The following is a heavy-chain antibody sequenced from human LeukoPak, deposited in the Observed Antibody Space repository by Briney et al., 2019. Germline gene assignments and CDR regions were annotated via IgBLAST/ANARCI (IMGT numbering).Heavy chain of an antibody. Sequence: GGSLRPPCEAPDFTFRGYGMNGVRKAPGKGLEWWQVISYDGSNKYYADSVKGRFTISRDNSKNTLYLQMNSLRAEDTAVYYCAKSFPDSPMSELDYWGQGTLVTVSS. V-gene: IGHV3-30*18. CDR3: AKSFPDSPMSELDY. CDR1: DFTFRGYG. J-gene: IGHJ4*02. D-gene: IGHD1-26*01. CDR2: ISYDGSNK.